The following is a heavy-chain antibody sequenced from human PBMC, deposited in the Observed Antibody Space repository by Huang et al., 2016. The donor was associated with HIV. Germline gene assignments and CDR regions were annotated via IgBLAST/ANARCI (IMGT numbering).Heavy chain of an antibody. CDR2: IRFDGGNK. D-gene: IGHD2-21*02. CDR3: ATDLGGYSFDY. V-gene: IGHV3-30*02. J-gene: IGHJ4*02. CDR1: GFSFSHYG. Sequence: QEQLVESGGGVVQPGGSLRLSCATSGFSFSHYGMDWVRQARGKWRGWVAFIRFDGGNKQYADSAKGRFTISRDNSKKMLFLEMNSLRGDDTAFYYCATDLGGYSFDYWGQGALVSVSS.